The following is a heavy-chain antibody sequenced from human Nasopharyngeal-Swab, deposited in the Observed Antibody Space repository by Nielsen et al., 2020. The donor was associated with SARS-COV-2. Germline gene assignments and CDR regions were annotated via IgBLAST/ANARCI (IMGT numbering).Heavy chain of an antibody. D-gene: IGHD2-15*01. Sequence: WIRQPPGKGLEWIGEIYHSGSTNYNPSLKSRVTISVDKSKNQFSLKLSSVTAADTAVYYCARDIVVVVAATHSGWFDPWGQGTLVTVSS. V-gene: IGHV4-4*02. J-gene: IGHJ5*02. CDR3: ARDIVVVVAATHSGWFDP. CDR2: IYHSGST.